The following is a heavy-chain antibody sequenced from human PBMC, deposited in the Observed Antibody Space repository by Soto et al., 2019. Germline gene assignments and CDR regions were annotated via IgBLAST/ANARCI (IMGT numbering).Heavy chain of an antibody. CDR2: IYYSGST. Sequence: SETLSLTCTVSGGSVSSGSYYWSWIRQPPGKGLEWIGYIYYSGSTNYNPSLKSRVTISVDTSKNQFSLKLSSVTAADTAVYYCVRENLEWLYSFDYWGQGTLVTVSS. CDR3: VRENLEWLYSFDY. D-gene: IGHD3-3*01. CDR1: GGSVSSGSYY. J-gene: IGHJ4*02. V-gene: IGHV4-61*01.